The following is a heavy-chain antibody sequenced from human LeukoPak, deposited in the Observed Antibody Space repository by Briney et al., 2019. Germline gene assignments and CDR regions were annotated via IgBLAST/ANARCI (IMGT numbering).Heavy chain of an antibody. J-gene: IGHJ4*02. V-gene: IGHV5-51*01. CDR3: ATLRDFWVDY. D-gene: IGHD3-3*01. CDR2: IYPGDSDT. CDR1: GYSFPSYW. Sequence: PGESLKISCKGSGYSFPSYWIGWVRQMPGKGLEWMGIIYPGDSDTRYSPSFQGQVTISADKSISTAYLQWSSLTASDTAMHYCATLRDFWVDYWGQGTLVTVSS.